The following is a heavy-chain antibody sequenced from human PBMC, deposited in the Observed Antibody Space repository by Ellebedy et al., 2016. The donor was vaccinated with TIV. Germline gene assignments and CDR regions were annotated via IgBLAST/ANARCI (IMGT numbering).Heavy chain of an antibody. CDR2: INPSGGST. V-gene: IGHV1-46*01. J-gene: IGHJ3*02. CDR1: GYTFTSYY. D-gene: IGHD5-12*01. CDR3: ARPRGHSGYDLAFDI. Sequence: ASVKVSXXASGYTFTSYYMHWVRQAPGQGLEWMGIINPSGGSTSYAQKFQGRVTMTRDTSTSTVYMELSSLRSEDTAVYYCARPRGHSGYDLAFDIWGQGTMVTVSS.